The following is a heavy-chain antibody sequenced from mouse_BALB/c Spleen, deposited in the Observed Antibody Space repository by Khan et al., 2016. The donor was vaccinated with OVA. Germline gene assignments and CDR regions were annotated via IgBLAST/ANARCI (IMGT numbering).Heavy chain of an antibody. J-gene: IGHJ4*01. CDR1: GYTFTNYG. Sequence: QIQLVQSGPELKKPGETVKISCKASGYTFTNYGMNWVKQAPGKGLKWMGWINTYTGEPTYADDFKGRFALSLATSASTAYLQINNLKNEDTATYFCARPPFFSYVMGYWGQGTSVTVSS. CDR2: INTYTGEP. CDR3: ARPPFFSYVMGY. V-gene: IGHV9-3-1*01.